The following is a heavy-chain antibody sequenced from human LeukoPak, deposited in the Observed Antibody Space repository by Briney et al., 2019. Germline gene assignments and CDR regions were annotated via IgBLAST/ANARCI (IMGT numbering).Heavy chain of an antibody. V-gene: IGHV3-66*02. J-gene: IGHJ6*03. CDR3: ARDREFYGDYSNGRYYYYYMDV. Sequence: PGGSLRLSCAASGFTVSSNYMSWVRQAPGKGLEWVSVIYSGGSTYYADSVKGRFTISRDNSKNTLYLQMNSLRAEDTAVYYCARDREFYGDYSNGRYYYYYMDVWCKGTTVTVSS. D-gene: IGHD4-17*01. CDR1: GFTVSSNY. CDR2: IYSGGST.